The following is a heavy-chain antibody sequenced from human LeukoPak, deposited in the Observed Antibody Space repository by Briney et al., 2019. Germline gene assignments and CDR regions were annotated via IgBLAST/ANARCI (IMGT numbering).Heavy chain of an antibody. CDR3: AKVWPTWLDGDDAFDI. CDR2: IRSKAYGGTT. V-gene: IGHV3-49*04. D-gene: IGHD6-19*01. Sequence: GSLRLSCTASGFTFGDYAMSWVRQAPGKGLEWVGFIRSKAYGGTTEYAASVKGRFTISRDDSKSIAYLQMNSLKTEDTAVYYCAKVWPTWLDGDDAFDIWGQGTMVTVSS. J-gene: IGHJ3*02. CDR1: GFTFGDYA.